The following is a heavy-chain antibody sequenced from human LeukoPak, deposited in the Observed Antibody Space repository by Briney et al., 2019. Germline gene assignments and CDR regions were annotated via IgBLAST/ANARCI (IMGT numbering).Heavy chain of an antibody. CDR2: INPSGGST. CDR3: ARVSLPLYYYYYMDV. V-gene: IGHV1-46*01. Sequence: ASVKVSCKASGYTFTSYYMHWVRQAPGRGLEWMGIINPSGGSTSYAQKFQGRVTMTRNTSISTAYMELSSLRSEDTAVYYCARVSLPLYYYYYMDVWGKGTTVTVSS. J-gene: IGHJ6*03. CDR1: GYTFTSYY.